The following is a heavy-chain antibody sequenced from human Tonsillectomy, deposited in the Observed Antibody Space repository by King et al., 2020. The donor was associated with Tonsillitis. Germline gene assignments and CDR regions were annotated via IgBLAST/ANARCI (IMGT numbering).Heavy chain of an antibody. Sequence: QLVQSGAEVKKPGSSEKVSCKASGGTFSSYAISWVRQAPGQGLEWMGGIVPIFGTPNYAQKFQGRVTIIADESTSTAYMELSSLRSEDTAVYYCARGIYDILTGYYSGKFYYMDVWGKGTTVTVSS. D-gene: IGHD3-9*01. CDR3: ARGIYDILTGYYSGKFYYMDV. V-gene: IGHV1-69*01. J-gene: IGHJ6*03. CDR1: GGTFSSYA. CDR2: IVPIFGTP.